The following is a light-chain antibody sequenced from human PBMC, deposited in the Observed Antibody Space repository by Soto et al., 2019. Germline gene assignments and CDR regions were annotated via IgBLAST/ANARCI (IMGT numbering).Light chain of an antibody. CDR3: QQYGNSPRS. J-gene: IGKJ1*01. CDR2: GAT. Sequence: EIVLTQSPGTLSLSPGERATLSCRASQSVSSNYLAWYQQTPGQAPRLLMYGATSRATGIPDRFSGSGSGTDFTLTISRLETEDFAVYYCQQYGNSPRSFGQGTKVDIK. CDR1: QSVSSNY. V-gene: IGKV3-20*01.